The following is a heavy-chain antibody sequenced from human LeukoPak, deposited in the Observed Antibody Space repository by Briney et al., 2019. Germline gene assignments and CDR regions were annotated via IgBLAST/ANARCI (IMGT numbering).Heavy chain of an antibody. V-gene: IGHV4-38-2*02. J-gene: IGHJ4*02. Sequence: PSETLSLTCTVSGYSISSGYYWGWIRQPPGKGLEWIGSIYHSGSTYYNPSLKSRVTISVDTSKNQFSLKLSSVTAADTAVYYCARDLQFTMVRGVILDYWGQGTLVTVSS. CDR3: ARDLQFTMVRGVILDY. CDR1: GYSISSGYY. D-gene: IGHD3-10*01. CDR2: IYHSGST.